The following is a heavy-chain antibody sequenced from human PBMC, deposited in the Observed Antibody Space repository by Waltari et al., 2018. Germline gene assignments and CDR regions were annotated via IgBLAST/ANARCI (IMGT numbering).Heavy chain of an antibody. J-gene: IGHJ4*02. V-gene: IGHV3-74*01. CDR2: IDSDGSST. CDR1: GFTFTSSW. Sequence: DVQLVESGGGLVQTGGSLRLSCTASGFTFTSSWMHCVRHGPGTGLMWVSRIDSDGSSTSYEDSVRGRFTISRDNAKNTLYLQMNSVGDEDTAVYYCGRARVQGVKYFDYWGRGTLVTVSS. D-gene: IGHD3-10*01. CDR3: GRARVQGVKYFDY.